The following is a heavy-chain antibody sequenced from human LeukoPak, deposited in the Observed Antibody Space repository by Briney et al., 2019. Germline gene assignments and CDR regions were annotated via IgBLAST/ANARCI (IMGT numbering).Heavy chain of an antibody. Sequence: GASVKVSCKASGYTFTSYDINWVRQATGQGLEWMGWMNPNSGNTGYAQKFQGRVTMTRNTSISTAYMELSSLRSEDTAVYYCAGSATHALYDFWSGYDYYYYYGMDVWGQGTTVTVSS. D-gene: IGHD3-3*01. J-gene: IGHJ6*02. CDR3: AGSATHALYDFWSGYDYYYYYGMDV. CDR1: GYTFTSYD. V-gene: IGHV1-8*01. CDR2: MNPNSGNT.